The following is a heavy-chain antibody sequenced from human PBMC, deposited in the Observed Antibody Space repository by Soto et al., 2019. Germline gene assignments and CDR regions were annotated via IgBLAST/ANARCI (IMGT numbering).Heavy chain of an antibody. D-gene: IGHD1-1*01. Sequence: GGSLRLSCAASGFTFSSYWMSWVRQAPGKGLEWVANIKQDGSEKYYVDSVKGRFTISRDNAKNSLYLQMNSLRAEDTAVYYCAREANDWTWNYFDYWGQGTLVTVSS. V-gene: IGHV3-7*01. CDR1: GFTFSSYW. CDR2: IKQDGSEK. J-gene: IGHJ4*02. CDR3: AREANDWTWNYFDY.